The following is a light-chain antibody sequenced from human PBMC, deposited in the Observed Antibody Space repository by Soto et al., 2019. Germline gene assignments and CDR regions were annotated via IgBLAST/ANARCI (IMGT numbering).Light chain of an antibody. CDR1: SSNVGTYDL. CDR2: EGT. V-gene: IGLV2-23*01. Sequence: QSALTQPASVSASPGQSITISCTGTSSNVGTYDLVSWYQHHPDKAPKLIIYEGTKRPSGISSRFSGSKSGNTASLTISGLPAEDDGDYYCCSFAVGAALVFGGGTKLTVL. CDR3: CSFAVGAALV. J-gene: IGLJ2*01.